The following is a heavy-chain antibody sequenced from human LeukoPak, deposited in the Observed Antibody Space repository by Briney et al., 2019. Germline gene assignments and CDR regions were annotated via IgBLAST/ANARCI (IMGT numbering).Heavy chain of an antibody. Sequence: PSETLSLTCTVSGGSISSGGYYWNWIRQHPGKGLEWIGYIYYSGSAYYNPSLKSRVTISVDTSKNQFSLKLSSVTAADTAVYYCARDLGGLSAWGQGTLVTVSS. CDR3: ARDLGGLSA. CDR2: IYYSGSA. V-gene: IGHV4-31*03. J-gene: IGHJ5*02. D-gene: IGHD1-26*01. CDR1: GGSISSGGYY.